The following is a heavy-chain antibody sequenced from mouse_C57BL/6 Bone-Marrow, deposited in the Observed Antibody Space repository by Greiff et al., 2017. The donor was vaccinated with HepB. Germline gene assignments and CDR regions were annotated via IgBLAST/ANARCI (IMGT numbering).Heavy chain of an antibody. CDR2: IDPSDSYT. J-gene: IGHJ4*01. Sequence: QVQLQQPGAELVKPGASVKLSCKASGYTFTSYWMQWVNQRPGQGLEWIGEIDPSDSYTNYHQKFKGKATLTVDTSSSTAYMQLSSLTSEDSAVYYCAREGNYYGVYYAMDYWGQGTSVTVSS. V-gene: IGHV1-50*01. CDR3: AREGNYYGVYYAMDY. D-gene: IGHD1-1*01. CDR1: GYTFTSYW.